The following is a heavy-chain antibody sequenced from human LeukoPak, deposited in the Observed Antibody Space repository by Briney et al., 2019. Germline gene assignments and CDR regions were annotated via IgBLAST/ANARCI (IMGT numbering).Heavy chain of an antibody. J-gene: IGHJ4*02. V-gene: IGHV1-18*01. CDR1: GYTFTSYG. CDR2: ISAYNGNT. CDR3: ARSGGGSSRYLGVGFDY. Sequence: GASVKVPCKASGYTFTSYGISWVRQAPGQGLEWMGWISAYNGNTNYAQKLQGRVTMTTDTSTSTAYMELRSLRSDDTAVYYCARSGGGSSRYLGVGFDYWGQGTLVTVSS. D-gene: IGHD3-22*01.